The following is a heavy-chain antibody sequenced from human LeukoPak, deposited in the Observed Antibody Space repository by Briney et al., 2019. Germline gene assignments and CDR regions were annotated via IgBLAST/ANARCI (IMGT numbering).Heavy chain of an antibody. J-gene: IGHJ3*02. CDR1: AFTFSSYW. Sequence: GRSLRLSCAASAFTFSSYWMSWVRQAPGKGLEWVANIKQDGSEKYYVDSVKGRFTISRDNAKNSLYLQMNSLRAEDTAVYYCARGGWWSSDAFDIWGQGTMVTVSS. CDR3: ARGGWWSSDAFDI. V-gene: IGHV3-7*01. D-gene: IGHD2-15*01. CDR2: IKQDGSEK.